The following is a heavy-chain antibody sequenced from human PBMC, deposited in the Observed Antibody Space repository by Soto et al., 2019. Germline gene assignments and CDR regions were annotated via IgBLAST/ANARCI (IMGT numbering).Heavy chain of an antibody. V-gene: IGHV3-33*01. CDR1: GFTFSSYA. J-gene: IGHJ6*02. CDR3: ASHVGMDV. CDR2: IWYDGSNK. Sequence: GGSLRLSCAASGFTFSSYAMQWVRQAPGKGLDWVAVIWYDGSNKYYADSVKGRFTISRDNSKNTLYLQMNSLRAEDTAVYYCASHVGMDVWGQGTTVTVSS.